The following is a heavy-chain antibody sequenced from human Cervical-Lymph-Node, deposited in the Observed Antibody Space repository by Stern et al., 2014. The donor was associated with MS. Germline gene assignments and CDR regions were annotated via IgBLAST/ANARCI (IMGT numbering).Heavy chain of an antibody. V-gene: IGHV1-18*04. J-gene: IGHJ6*02. D-gene: IGHD3-9*01. CDR1: GYTFTNFC. Sequence: QVQLVESGTEVKKPGASVRVSCKASGYTFTNFCFSWVRQAPGQGLEWMGWINRNNNNAYYAQKVQGRVTMTTDTSTRTAYMALRSLKSDDTAVYYCARDRAGPGGTGYFDWEYYGLDVWGQGTTVTVSS. CDR2: INRNNNNA. CDR3: ARDRAGPGGTGYFDWEYYGLDV.